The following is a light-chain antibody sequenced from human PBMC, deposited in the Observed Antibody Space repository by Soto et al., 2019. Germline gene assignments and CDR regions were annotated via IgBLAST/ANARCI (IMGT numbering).Light chain of an antibody. Sequence: EIVMTQSPTNLSVSPGERVTLSCKASRSVRSNLAWYQQKPGQAPRLLISGASTRATGITDRFSGSGSGTEFTLTINSLQSEDFAVYYCQQYNYWPGTFGQGTKVDI. J-gene: IGKJ1*01. V-gene: IGKV3-15*01. CDR3: QQYNYWPGT. CDR2: GAS. CDR1: RSVRSN.